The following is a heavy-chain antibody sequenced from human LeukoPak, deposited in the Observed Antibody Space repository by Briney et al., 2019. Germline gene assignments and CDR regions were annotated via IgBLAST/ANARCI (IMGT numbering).Heavy chain of an antibody. D-gene: IGHD1-26*01. CDR3: ARQGSGNYLSPVNY. CDR1: GGSISSSSYY. J-gene: IGHJ4*02. V-gene: IGHV4-39*01. CDR2: IYYSGST. Sequence: SETLSLTCTVSGGSISSSSYYWGWIRQPPGKGLEWIGSIYYSGSTYYNPSLKSRVTISVDTSKNHFSLKLSSVTAADTAVYYCARQGSGNYLSPVNYWGQGTLVTVSS.